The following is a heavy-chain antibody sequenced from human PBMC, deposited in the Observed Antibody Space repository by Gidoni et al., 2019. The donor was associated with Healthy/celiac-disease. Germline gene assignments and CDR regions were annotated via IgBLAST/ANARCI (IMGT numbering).Heavy chain of an antibody. V-gene: IGHV4-34*01. CDR3: ARGRRSFYAFDI. CDR1: GGSFSGYY. CDR2: IKHSGST. J-gene: IGHJ3*02. Sequence: QVQLQQWGAGLLKPSETLSLTCAVYGGSFSGYYWSWIRQPPGKGLEWIGEIKHSGSTNYNPSLKSRVTISVDTPKNQFSLKLSSVTAADTAVYYCARGRRSFYAFDIWGQGTMVTVSS.